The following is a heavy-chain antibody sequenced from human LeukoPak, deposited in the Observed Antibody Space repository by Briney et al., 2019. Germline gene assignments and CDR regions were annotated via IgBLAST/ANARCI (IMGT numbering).Heavy chain of an antibody. Sequence: SETLSLTCTVSGGSISSYYWGWIRQPPGKGLEWIGSIYYSGSTYHNPSLKSRVTISVDTSKNQFSLKLSSVTAADTAVYYCARGFCTNGVCYNFDYWGQGTLVTVSS. CDR3: ARGFCTNGVCYNFDY. CDR1: GGSISSYY. J-gene: IGHJ4*02. D-gene: IGHD2-8*01. V-gene: IGHV4-39*07. CDR2: IYYSGST.